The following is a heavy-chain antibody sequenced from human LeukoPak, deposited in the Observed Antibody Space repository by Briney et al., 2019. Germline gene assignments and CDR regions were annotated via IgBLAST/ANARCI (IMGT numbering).Heavy chain of an antibody. CDR1: GFTFSSYW. D-gene: IGHD6-13*01. CDR3: AASQSSSWTALDY. J-gene: IGHJ4*02. Sequence: GGSLRLSCAASGFTFSSYWMSWVRQAPGKGLEWVANIKQDGSAKYYMDSVRGRFTISRDNAKSSLFLQMNSLRAGDTAVYYCAASQSSSWTALDYWGQGTLVTVSS. V-gene: IGHV3-7*01. CDR2: IKQDGSAK.